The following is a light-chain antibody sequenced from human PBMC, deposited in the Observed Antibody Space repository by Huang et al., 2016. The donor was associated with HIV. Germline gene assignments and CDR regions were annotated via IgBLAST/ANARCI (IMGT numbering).Light chain of an antibody. J-gene: IGKJ1*01. CDR1: QNVSTN. CDR2: GAS. V-gene: IGKV3-15*01. Sequence: EIVMTQSPVTLSVSPGESATLSCRASQNVSTNLAWYQHKPCRAPRLLIYGASTRATSVPARFSASGSGTEFTLTVGGLRSDDFAVYYCQHYDNWAPATFGQGTKLEFK. CDR3: QHYDNWAPAT.